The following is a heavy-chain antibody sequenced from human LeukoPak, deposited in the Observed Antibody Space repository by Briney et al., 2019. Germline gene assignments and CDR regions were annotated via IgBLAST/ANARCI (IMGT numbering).Heavy chain of an antibody. V-gene: IGHV5-51*01. CDR3: ASPQAAYCGGDCYSP. Sequence: SGESLKISCKGSGYTFGSYWIGGVPQIPGKGLGWVGIIYPDDSDTRYSPSFQGQVTISLDRSINTAYLQWSSLKASDTAIYYCASPQAAYCGGDCYSPWGQGTMVTVSS. CDR2: IYPDDSDT. J-gene: IGHJ3*01. CDR1: GYTFGSYW. D-gene: IGHD2-21*02.